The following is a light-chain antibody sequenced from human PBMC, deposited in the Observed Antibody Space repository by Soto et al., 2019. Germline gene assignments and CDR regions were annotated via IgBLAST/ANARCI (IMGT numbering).Light chain of an antibody. CDR1: QDIRTS. CDR2: GAS. Sequence: DIQMTQSPSSLSASVGARISITCQASQDIRTSLSWFQQKPGRAPKLLIYGASNLETGVPSRFRGSGSGTDFTFTISSLQPEDIATYYCQQYDNLPLFTFGPGTKVDIK. V-gene: IGKV1-33*01. J-gene: IGKJ3*01. CDR3: QQYDNLPLFT.